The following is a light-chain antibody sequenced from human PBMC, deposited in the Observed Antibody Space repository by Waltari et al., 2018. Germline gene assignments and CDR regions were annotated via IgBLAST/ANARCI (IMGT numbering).Light chain of an antibody. J-gene: IGKJ4*01. CDR2: DTS. V-gene: IGKV3-11*01. Sequence: EIVLTQSPVTLSLAAGERATLSCRARESVFNYLAWYQQKPGQSPSLLIYDTSKRATGIPARCSGSGYGTDFTLTINNLEAEDFALYYCQQGSILPLTFGGGTKVEIK. CDR3: QQGSILPLT. CDR1: ESVFNY.